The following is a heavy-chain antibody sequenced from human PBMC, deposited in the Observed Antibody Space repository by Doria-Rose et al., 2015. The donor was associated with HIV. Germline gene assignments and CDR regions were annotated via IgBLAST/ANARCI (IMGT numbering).Heavy chain of an antibody. CDR1: GFTVSSNY. D-gene: IGHD3-16*01. Sequence: GGGLVQPGGSLRLSCAASGFTVSSNYMSWVRQAPGKGLEWVSVIYSDGRTYYADSVKGLFTVSRDNSKNTLYLQINSLRAEDTAVYYCARDPFQSWAYWGQGTLVTVSS. CDR2: IYSDGRT. CDR3: ARDPFQSWAY. V-gene: IGHV3-66*01. J-gene: IGHJ4*02.